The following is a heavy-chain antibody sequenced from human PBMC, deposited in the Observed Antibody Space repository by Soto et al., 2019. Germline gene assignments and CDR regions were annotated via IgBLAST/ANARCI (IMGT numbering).Heavy chain of an antibody. V-gene: IGHV5-51*04. D-gene: IGHD2-21*01. CDR1: GYIFTNNW. Sequence: GESLKISFQGSGYIFTNNWIGWVRQMPGKGLEWMGIIYPGDSDTRYSPSFQGQVTISADKPTSSAYLQWSSLRASDTAIYYCVRLANIFDFDNWGHGTLVTVSS. CDR2: IYPGDSDT. CDR3: VRLANIFDFDN. J-gene: IGHJ4*01.